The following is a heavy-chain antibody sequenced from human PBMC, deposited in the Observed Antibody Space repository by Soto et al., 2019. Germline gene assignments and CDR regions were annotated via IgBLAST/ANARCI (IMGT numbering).Heavy chain of an antibody. V-gene: IGHV3-30*18. D-gene: IGHD6-6*01. CDR2: ISYDGSNK. J-gene: IGHJ4*02. CDR1: GFTFSSYG. Sequence: QVQLVESGGGVVQPGRSLRLSCAASGFTFSSYGMHWVRQAPGKGLEWVAVISYDGSNKYYADSVKGRFTISRDNSKNTLYLQMNSLRAEDTAVYYCAKDVPSIAARPDVFDYWGQGTLVTVSS. CDR3: AKDVPSIAARPDVFDY.